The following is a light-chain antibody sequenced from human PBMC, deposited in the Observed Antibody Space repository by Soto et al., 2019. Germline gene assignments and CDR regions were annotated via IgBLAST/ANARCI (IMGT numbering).Light chain of an antibody. CDR2: DTS. J-gene: IGLJ2*01. CDR1: TGAVTSGHY. Sequence: QAVVTQEPSLTVSPGGTVTLTCGSSTGAVTSGHYPYWFQQKPSQAPRTLIYDTSNKHSWTPARFSGSLLGGKAALTLSGAQPEDEAEYYCLLSYSGPVVFGGGTQLTVL. CDR3: LLSYSGPVV. V-gene: IGLV7-46*01.